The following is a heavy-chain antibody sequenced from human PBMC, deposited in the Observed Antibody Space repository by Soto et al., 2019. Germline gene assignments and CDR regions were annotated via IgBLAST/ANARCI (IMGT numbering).Heavy chain of an antibody. D-gene: IGHD4-17*01. V-gene: IGHV3-73*02. CDR2: IRSKANSYAT. CDR3: TRPRVDYGGNSDSDY. Sequence: EVQLVESGGGLVQPGGSLKLSCAASGFTFSGSAMHWVRQASGKGLEWVGRIRSKANSYATAYAASVKGRFTISRDDSKNTAYLQMNRLKTEDTAVYYCTRPRVDYGGNSDSDYWGQGTLVTVSS. J-gene: IGHJ4*02. CDR1: GFTFSGSA.